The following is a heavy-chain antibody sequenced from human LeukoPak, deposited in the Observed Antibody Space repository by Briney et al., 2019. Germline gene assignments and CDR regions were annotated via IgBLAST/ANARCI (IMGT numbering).Heavy chain of an antibody. CDR2: ISSSSSYI. V-gene: IGHV3-21*04. D-gene: IGHD3-22*01. CDR3: AKDRTPLLPPPYWFDP. CDR1: GFTFSSYS. J-gene: IGHJ5*02. Sequence: GGSLRLPCAASGFTFSSYSMNWVRQAPGKGLEWVSSISSSSSYIYYADSVKGRFTISRDNSKSTVYLQMNSLRAEDTAVYYCAKDRTPLLPPPYWFDPWGRGTLVTVSS.